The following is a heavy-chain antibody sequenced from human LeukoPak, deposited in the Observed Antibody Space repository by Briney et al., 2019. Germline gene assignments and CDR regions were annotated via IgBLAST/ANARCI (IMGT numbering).Heavy chain of an antibody. V-gene: IGHV3-48*02. CDR2: ITSSSSTI. CDR1: GFTFSTYS. D-gene: IGHD3-22*01. Sequence: GGSLRLSCAASGFTFSTYSMNWVRQAPGKGLEWVSYITSSSSTIYYADSVRGRFTISRDNAKNSLYLQMNSLRDEDTAVYYCARVDWMIGAFDIWGQGTIVTVSS. CDR3: ARVDWMIGAFDI. J-gene: IGHJ3*02.